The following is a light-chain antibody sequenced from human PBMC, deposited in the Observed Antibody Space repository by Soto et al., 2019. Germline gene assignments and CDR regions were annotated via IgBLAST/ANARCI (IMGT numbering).Light chain of an antibody. CDR2: GAS. J-gene: IGKJ5*01. CDR3: QHYGSSLIT. Sequence: EIVLTQSPGTLSLSPGERATLSCRASQIISSSYLAWYQQKPGQAPRLLIYGASSRATGIPDRFSGSGSGTDFTLTISRLEPEDFAVYYCQHYGSSLITFGQGTRLEIK. V-gene: IGKV3-20*01. CDR1: QIISSSY.